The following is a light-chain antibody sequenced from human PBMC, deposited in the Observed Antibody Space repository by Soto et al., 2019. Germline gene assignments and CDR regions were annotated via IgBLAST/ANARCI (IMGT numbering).Light chain of an antibody. Sequence: EIVMTQSPATLSVSPGERATLSSRASQSVSGNLAWYQQKPGQAPRLLIYGASTRATGIPARFSGSGSGTEFTLTISSLQSEDFAVYYCQQYNNWLTWTFGQGTKVEIK. J-gene: IGKJ1*01. CDR3: QQYNNWLTWT. V-gene: IGKV3-15*01. CDR2: GAS. CDR1: QSVSGN.